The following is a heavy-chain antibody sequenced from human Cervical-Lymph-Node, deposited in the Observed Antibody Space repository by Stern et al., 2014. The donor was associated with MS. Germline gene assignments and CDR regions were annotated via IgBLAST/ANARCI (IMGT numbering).Heavy chain of an antibody. V-gene: IGHV4-39*02. CDR2: VYYSGIT. J-gene: IGHJ2*01. Sequence: QVQLQESGPGLVKPSETLSLTCTVSGGSITNRDYWGWIRQSPGKGLEWIGSVYYSGITYYRPSLKSRATISIATSRNQFFLKLTSVTATDTAVYFCARGVTAVTNYVPNWCFDLWGRGTLVTVSS. D-gene: IGHD4-11*01. CDR1: GGSITNRDY. CDR3: ARGVTAVTNYVPNWCFDL.